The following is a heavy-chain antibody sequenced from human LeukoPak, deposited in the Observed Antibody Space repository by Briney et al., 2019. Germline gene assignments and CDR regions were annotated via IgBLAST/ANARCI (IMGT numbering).Heavy chain of an antibody. J-gene: IGHJ3*02. Sequence: SGPTLLKPTQTLTLTCTFSGFSLSTSGVGVGWIRQPPGKALECLALIYSSGDKRYSPSLKSRLTITRDTSDDQVVLKMTNMDPVDTGTYFCAHRRDHAFAMWGQGTMVTVSS. CDR1: GFSLSTSGVG. V-gene: IGHV2-5*01. CDR3: AHRRDHAFAM. CDR2: IYSSGDK.